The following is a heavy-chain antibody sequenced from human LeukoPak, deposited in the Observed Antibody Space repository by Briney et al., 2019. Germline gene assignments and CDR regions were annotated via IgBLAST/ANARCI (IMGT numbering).Heavy chain of an antibody. V-gene: IGHV3-7*03. D-gene: IGHD3-3*01. CDR1: GFAFGKYW. J-gene: IGHJ4*02. CDR2: IKLDGSEK. CDR3: ARDQYDTWSRRGNFDS. Sequence: GGSLRLSCVASGFAFGKYWMSWVRQAPGKGLEWVANIKLDGSEKNYVDSVKGRFTISRDNTKNSLYLQMNSLRAEDTAVFYCARDQYDTWSRRGNFDSWGQGTLVIVPS.